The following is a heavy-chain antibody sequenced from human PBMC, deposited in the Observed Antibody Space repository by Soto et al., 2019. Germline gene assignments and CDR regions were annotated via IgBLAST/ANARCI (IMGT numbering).Heavy chain of an antibody. J-gene: IGHJ4*02. D-gene: IGHD1-26*01. CDR2: AHHTGRT. CDR3: ARSEATGLDY. V-gene: IGHV4-4*02. Sequence: QVQLQESVAGLVKPSGTLSLTCTVSGGSMSSSNWWNWFRQSPGEGLEWIWEAHHTGRTNYNPSLKRRVNISVGKSKNYFSLKLTSRTASETAVYYCARSEATGLDYWGQGTLVTVSS. CDR1: GGSMSSSNW.